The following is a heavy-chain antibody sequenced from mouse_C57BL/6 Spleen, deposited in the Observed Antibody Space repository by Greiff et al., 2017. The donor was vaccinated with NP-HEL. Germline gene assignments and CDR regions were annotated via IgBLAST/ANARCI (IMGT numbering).Heavy chain of an antibody. CDR3: AREGYGNYYAMDY. J-gene: IGHJ4*01. V-gene: IGHV5-4*01. CDR1: GFTFSSYA. Sequence: EVHLVESGGGLVKPGGSLKLSCAASGFTFSSYAMSWVRQTPEKRLEWVATISDGGSYTYYPDNVKGRFTISRDNAKNNLYLQMSHLKSEDTAMYYCAREGYGNYYAMDYWGQGTSVTVSS. CDR2: ISDGGSYT. D-gene: IGHD2-1*01.